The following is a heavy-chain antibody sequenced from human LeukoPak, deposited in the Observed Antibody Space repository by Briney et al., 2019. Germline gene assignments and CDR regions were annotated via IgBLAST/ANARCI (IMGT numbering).Heavy chain of an antibody. CDR1: GFTFSSYA. CDR2: ISGSGGST. D-gene: IGHD3-22*01. CDR3: AKDPYYYDSSGYYYDY. V-gene: IGHV3-23*01. Sequence: GSLRLSCEASGFTFSSYAMSWVRQAPGKGLEWVSAISGSGGSTYYADSVKGRFTISRDNSKNTLYLQMNSLRAEDTAVYYCAKDPYYYDSSGYYYDYWGQGTLVTVSS. J-gene: IGHJ4*02.